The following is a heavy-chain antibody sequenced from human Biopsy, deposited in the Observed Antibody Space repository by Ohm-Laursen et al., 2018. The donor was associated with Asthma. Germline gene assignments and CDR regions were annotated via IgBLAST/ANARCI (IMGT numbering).Heavy chain of an antibody. CDR2: ISPIFGAI. V-gene: IGHV1-69*01. J-gene: IGHJ6*02. CDR1: GGTLDNYA. D-gene: IGHD3-16*02. CDR3: AKARCYYYYCDMEV. Sequence: SSVKVSCKSSGGTLDNYAINWVRQAPGQGLEWMGGISPIFGAIRYAQNFQGRVTITADVFTNTVHMELSSLRSEDTAVLYYAKARCYYYYCDMEVWGQGTTVTVSS.